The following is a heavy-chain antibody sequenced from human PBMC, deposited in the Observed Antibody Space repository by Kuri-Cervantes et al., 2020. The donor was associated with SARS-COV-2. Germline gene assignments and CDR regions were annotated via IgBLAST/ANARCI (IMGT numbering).Heavy chain of an antibody. CDR1: GGSISSYY. Sequence: SCTVSGGSISSYYWSWVRQPPGKGLEWIGEIYHSGSTNYNPSLKSRVTISVDKSKNQFSLKLSSVTAADTAVYYCARDGDLLWFGDWGQGTLVTVSS. V-gene: IGHV4-4*02. D-gene: IGHD3-10*01. CDR3: ARDGDLLWFGD. J-gene: IGHJ4*02. CDR2: IYHSGST.